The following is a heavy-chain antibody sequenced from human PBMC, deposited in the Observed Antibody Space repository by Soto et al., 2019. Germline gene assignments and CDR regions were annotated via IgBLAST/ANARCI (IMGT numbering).Heavy chain of an antibody. J-gene: IGHJ4*02. Sequence: SETLSLTCAVSGASVSSPNYYWSWIRHPPGKGLEWIGYIYHSGSTHYNPSLKSRVTVSLDTSKNQFSLKLSSVTAADTAVFYCASFWLSDYHFDYWGQGTLVTVSS. CDR2: IYHSGST. D-gene: IGHD3-3*01. CDR1: GASVSSPNYY. CDR3: ASFWLSDYHFDY. V-gene: IGHV4-61*01.